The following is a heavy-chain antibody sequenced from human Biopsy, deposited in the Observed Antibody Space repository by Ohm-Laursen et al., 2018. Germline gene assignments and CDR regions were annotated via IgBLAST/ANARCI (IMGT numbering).Heavy chain of an antibody. J-gene: IGHJ4*02. D-gene: IGHD3-3*01. CDR1: GDAFLGYY. CDR3: ARDLLEWSLPS. V-gene: IGHV1-2*02. CDR2: IYPNSGDT. Sequence: SVKVSCKASGDAFLGYYLHWVRQAPGQGLEWMGSIYPNSGDTDFAQKFQGGVSMTRDTSVSTAYLELSSLRSDDTAIYYCARDLLEWSLPSWGQGTLVTVSS.